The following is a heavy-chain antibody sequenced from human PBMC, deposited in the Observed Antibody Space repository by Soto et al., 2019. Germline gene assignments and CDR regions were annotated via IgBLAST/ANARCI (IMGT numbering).Heavy chain of an antibody. CDR3: AKNIGAHGSGGGDV. V-gene: IGHV3-43*01. Sequence: EEQLVESGGAVVQPGGSLRLSCEASGFTFGSYTMHWVRQAPGKGLEWVSLISWNGGSSFYADSVKGRFTISRDNSRDSLFLQMNSRRPEDSAFYLCAKNIGAHGSGGGDVWGHGTTVTVSS. CDR1: GFTFGSYT. J-gene: IGHJ6*02. CDR2: ISWNGGSS. D-gene: IGHD3-10*01.